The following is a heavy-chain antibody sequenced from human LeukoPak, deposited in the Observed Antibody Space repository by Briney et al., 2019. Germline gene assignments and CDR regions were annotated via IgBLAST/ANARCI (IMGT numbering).Heavy chain of an antibody. D-gene: IGHD1-7*01. CDR1: GYSISSAYY. J-gene: IGHJ5*02. CDR3: ARVNWNYVNSNWFDP. CDR2: IYHSGST. Sequence: PSETLSLTCTISGYSISSAYYWGWIRQPPGKRLEWIGEIYHSGSTNYHPSLKSRVTISVDKSKNHFSLKLSSVTAADTAVYYCARVNWNYVNSNWFDPWGQGTLVTVSS. V-gene: IGHV4-38-2*02.